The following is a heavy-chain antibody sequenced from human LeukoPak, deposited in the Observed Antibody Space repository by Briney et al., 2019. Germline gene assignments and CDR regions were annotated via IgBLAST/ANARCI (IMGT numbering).Heavy chain of an antibody. V-gene: IGHV4-34*01. J-gene: IGHJ6*03. CDR1: GGSFSAYY. CDR2: INHSGST. Sequence: SETLSLTCAVYGGSFSAYYWSWIRQPPGKGLEWIGEINHSGSTNYNPSLKSRVTISVDTSKNQFSLKLSSVTAADTAVYYCARGGGSLHTYYYYYMDVWGKGTTVTVSS. CDR3: ARGGGSLHTYYYYYMDV. D-gene: IGHD3-10*01.